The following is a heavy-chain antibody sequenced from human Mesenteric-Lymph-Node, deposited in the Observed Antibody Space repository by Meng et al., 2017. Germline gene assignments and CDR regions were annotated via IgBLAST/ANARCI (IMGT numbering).Heavy chain of an antibody. J-gene: IGHJ4*02. D-gene: IGHD6-13*01. CDR1: GGSISSSNW. V-gene: IGHV4-4*02. CDR3: ARRGSWYAYFDD. Sequence: QVQVTGSGPGLVKPSGSLSLTCAVSGGSISSSNWWSWVRQPPGKGLEWIGYMLYNGISDHNPSLKSRVTISVDTSKNQFSLKLTSVTAADTAVYYCARRGSWYAYFDDWGQGALVTVSS. CDR2: MLYNGIS.